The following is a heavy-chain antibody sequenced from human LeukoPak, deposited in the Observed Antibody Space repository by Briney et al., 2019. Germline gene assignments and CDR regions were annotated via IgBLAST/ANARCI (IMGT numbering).Heavy chain of an antibody. J-gene: IGHJ4*02. CDR2: ISAYTGNT. D-gene: IGHD3-3*01. CDR1: GYTFTSYG. CDR3: ARDGGYDFWSGYYQDY. V-gene: IGHV1-18*01. Sequence: GASVKVSCKASGYTFTSYGISWVRQAPGQGPEWMGWISAYTGNTNYAQKLQGRVTMTTDTSTSTAYVELRSLRSDDTAVYYCARDGGYDFWSGYYQDYWGQGTLVTVSS.